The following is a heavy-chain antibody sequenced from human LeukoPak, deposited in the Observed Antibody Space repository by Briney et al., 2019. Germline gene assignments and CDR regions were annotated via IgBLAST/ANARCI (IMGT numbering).Heavy chain of an antibody. CDR2: IYYSGST. CDR3: ASRHDYGDY. Sequence: SETLSLTCTVSGGSISSSSYYWGWIRQPPGKGLEWIGSIYYSGSTYYNPSLKSRVTISVDTSKNQFSLKLSSVTAADTAVYYCASRHDYGDYWGQGTPVTVSS. V-gene: IGHV4-39*01. J-gene: IGHJ4*02. CDR1: GGSISSSSYY.